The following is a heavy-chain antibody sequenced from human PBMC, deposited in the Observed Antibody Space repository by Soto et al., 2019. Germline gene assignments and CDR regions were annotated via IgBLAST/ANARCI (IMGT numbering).Heavy chain of an antibody. CDR3: ARGPRAPPPHDYGMDV. V-gene: IGHV3-23*01. CDR1: GFTFSSHV. Sequence: QAGGSLRLSCAASGFTFSSHVMNWVRQAPGKGLEWVAAISGGGGTTYYGDSVEGRFTMSRDNSKNTLYLQMNSLRADDTAVYYCARGPRAPPPHDYGMDVWGQGTTVTVSS. CDR2: ISGGGGTT. J-gene: IGHJ6*02.